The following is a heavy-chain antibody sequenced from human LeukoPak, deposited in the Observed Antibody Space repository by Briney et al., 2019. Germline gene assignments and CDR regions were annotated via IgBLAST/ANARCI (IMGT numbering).Heavy chain of an antibody. V-gene: IGHV4-61*02. Sequence: PSETLSLTCTVSGGSISSGSYYWSWIRQPAGKGLEWIGRIYTSGSTNYNPSLKSRVTISVDTSKNQFSLKLSSVTAADTAVYYCAREVLGDVLLWFGELLVGWFDPWGQGTLVTVSS. CDR3: AREVLGDVLLWFGELLVGWFDP. J-gene: IGHJ5*02. CDR1: GGSISSGSYY. CDR2: IYTSGST. D-gene: IGHD3-10*01.